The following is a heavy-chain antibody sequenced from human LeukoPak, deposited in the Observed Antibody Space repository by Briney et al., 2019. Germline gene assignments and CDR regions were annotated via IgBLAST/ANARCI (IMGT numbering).Heavy chain of an antibody. Sequence: ASVKVSCEASGFTFTDYYIHWVRQAPGQGLEWMGWINPNSGGTNYAQKFQGRVTMARDTSISTAYMELSRLRSDDTAVYYCARDVPVNYYDSSRYYSTDGYYFDYWGQGTLVTVSS. J-gene: IGHJ4*02. CDR2: INPNSGGT. D-gene: IGHD3-22*01. CDR3: ARDVPVNYYDSSRYYSTDGYYFDY. V-gene: IGHV1-2*02. CDR1: GFTFTDYY.